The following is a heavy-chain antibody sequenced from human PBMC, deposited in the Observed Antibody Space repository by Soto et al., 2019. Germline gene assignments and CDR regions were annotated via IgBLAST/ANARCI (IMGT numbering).Heavy chain of an antibody. V-gene: IGHV3-30-3*01. D-gene: IGHD2-15*01. CDR3: ARDHPLIVVVVAATYYFDY. CDR2: ISYDGSNK. CDR1: GFTFSSYA. Sequence: SLRLSCAASGFTFSSYAMHWVRQAPGKGLEWVAVISYDGSNKYYADSVKGRFTISRDNSKNTLYLQMNSLRAEDTAVYYCARDHPLIVVVVAATYYFDYWGQGTLVTVSS. J-gene: IGHJ4*02.